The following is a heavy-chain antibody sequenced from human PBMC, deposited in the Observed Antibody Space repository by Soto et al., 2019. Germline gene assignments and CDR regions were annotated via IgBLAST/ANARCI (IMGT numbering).Heavy chain of an antibody. CDR1: GYTFTSYD. CDR3: ARGGRSHSYDFWSGYSPKYYYDYGMDV. D-gene: IGHD3-3*01. Sequence: ASVKASCKASGYTFTSYDINWVRQATGQGLEWMGWMNPNSGNTGYAQKFQGRVTMTRNTSISTAYMELSSLRSEDTAVYYCARGGRSHSYDFWSGYSPKYYYDYGMDVWGQGTTVTVSS. CDR2: MNPNSGNT. V-gene: IGHV1-8*01. J-gene: IGHJ6*02.